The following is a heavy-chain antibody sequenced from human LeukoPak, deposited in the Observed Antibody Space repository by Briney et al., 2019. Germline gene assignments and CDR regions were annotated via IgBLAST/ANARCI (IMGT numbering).Heavy chain of an antibody. V-gene: IGHV1-46*01. Sequence: ASVKVSCKTSGYTFTSYYMHWVRQAPGQGLEWMGIINPSGGTTSYAQKFQGRVTMTRDTSTSTVYMELSSLRSEDTAVYYCARAADYYDSSGPQGYWGQGTLVTVSS. D-gene: IGHD3-22*01. CDR1: GYTFTSYY. CDR2: INPSGGTT. J-gene: IGHJ4*02. CDR3: ARAADYYDSSGPQGY.